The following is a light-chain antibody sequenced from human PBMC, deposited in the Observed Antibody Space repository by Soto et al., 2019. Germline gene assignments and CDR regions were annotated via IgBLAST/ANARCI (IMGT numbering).Light chain of an antibody. Sequence: QSVLTQPPSVSGAPGQRVTISCTGSSSNIGAGYDVHWYQQLPGTAPKLLIYGNSNRPSGVPYRFSGSKSGTSASLAITGLRADDEADYYCQSYDSSRSGWVFGGGTKLTVL. CDR1: SSNIGAGYD. V-gene: IGLV1-40*01. CDR2: GNS. CDR3: QSYDSSRSGWV. J-gene: IGLJ3*02.